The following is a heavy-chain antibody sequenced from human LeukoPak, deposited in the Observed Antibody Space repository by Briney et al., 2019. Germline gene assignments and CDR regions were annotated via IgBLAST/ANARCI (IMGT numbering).Heavy chain of an antibody. J-gene: IGHJ5*02. Sequence: GGSLRLSCSASGFTFSIYTMYWVRQPPGKGLEYVSGISGNGGTIYYADSVKGRFIISRDNSKNTLYLQMSSLRDEDTAVYYCSGGVSWGQGTLVTVSS. D-gene: IGHD3-10*01. CDR2: ISGNGGTI. CDR1: GFTFSIYT. CDR3: SGGVS. V-gene: IGHV3-64D*06.